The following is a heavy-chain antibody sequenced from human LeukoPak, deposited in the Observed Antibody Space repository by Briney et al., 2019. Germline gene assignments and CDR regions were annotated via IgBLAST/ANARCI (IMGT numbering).Heavy chain of an antibody. Sequence: GGSLRLSCAASGFTFSSYGMHWVRQAPGKGLEWVAFIRYDGSNKYYADSVKGRFTISRDNSKNTLSLQMNSLRAEDTALYYCAKESDSSLLPPPDYWGQGTLVTLSS. V-gene: IGHV3-30*02. CDR2: IRYDGSNK. J-gene: IGHJ4*02. CDR3: AKESDSSLLPPPDY. D-gene: IGHD2-21*02. CDR1: GFTFSSYG.